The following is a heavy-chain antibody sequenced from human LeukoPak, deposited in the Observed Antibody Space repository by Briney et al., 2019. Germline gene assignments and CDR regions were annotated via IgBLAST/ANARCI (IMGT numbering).Heavy chain of an antibody. CDR2: IYSGGST. CDR1: GFTVSSNY. D-gene: IGHD1-26*01. CDR3: ARVGATRRGGISEFDP. Sequence: GGSLRLSCAASGFTVSSNYMSWVRQAPGKGLEWVSVIYSGGSTYYADSVKGRFTISRDNSKNTLYLQMNSLRAEDTAVYYCARVGATRRGGISEFDPWGQGTLVTVSS. V-gene: IGHV3-53*01. J-gene: IGHJ5*02.